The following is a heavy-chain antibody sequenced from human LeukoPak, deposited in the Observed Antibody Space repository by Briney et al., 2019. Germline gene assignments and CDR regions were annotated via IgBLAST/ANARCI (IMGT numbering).Heavy chain of an antibody. V-gene: IGHV4-34*01. J-gene: IGHJ4*02. D-gene: IGHD3-9*01. CDR2: INHSGST. CDR1: GGSFSGYY. CDR3: ASLAYYDILTGPTQTDY. Sequence: SETLSLTCAVYGGSFSGYYWRWIRQPPGKGLEWIGEINHSGSTNYNPSLKSRVTISVDTSKNQFSLKLSSVTAADTAVYYCASLAYYDILTGPTQTDYWGQGTLVTVSS.